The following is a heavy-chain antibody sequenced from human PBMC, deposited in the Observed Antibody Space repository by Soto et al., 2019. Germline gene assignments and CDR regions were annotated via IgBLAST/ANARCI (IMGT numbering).Heavy chain of an antibody. V-gene: IGHV1-18*01. J-gene: IGHJ5*02. CDR3: ARHKLGGWNAGWYRDNGFDL. Sequence: QVHLVQSGDEVKKPGASVKVSCKGSGYDFTAYGISWVRQAPGQGLEWLGWVSAYNARTDYSQKVQHRVTMTTEPSTTTVYMELRSLRSDDTAIYFCARHKLGGWNAGWYRDNGFDLWGQGTLVTVSS. D-gene: IGHD6-19*01. CDR2: VSAYNART. CDR1: GYDFTAYG.